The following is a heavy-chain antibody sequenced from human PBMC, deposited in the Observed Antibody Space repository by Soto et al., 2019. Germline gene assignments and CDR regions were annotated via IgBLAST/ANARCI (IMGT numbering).Heavy chain of an antibody. J-gene: IGHJ6*03. D-gene: IGHD3-10*01. CDR2: SRSRTSTI. CDR1: GFTLSSYN. CDR3: AREREFLRYYYMDV. Sequence: GGSLRLSCAASGFTLSSYNMNWVRQAPGKGLEWVSNSRSRTSTIYYADSVEGRFTISRDNAKNSLFLQMNSLRAEDTAVYYCAREREFLRYYYMDVWGKGTTVTVSS. V-gene: IGHV3-48*01.